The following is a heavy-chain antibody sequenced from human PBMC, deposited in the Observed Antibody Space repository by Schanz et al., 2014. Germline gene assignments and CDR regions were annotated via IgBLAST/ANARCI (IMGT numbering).Heavy chain of an antibody. CDR3: ARGKWDIGAD. V-gene: IGHV4-38-2*02. D-gene: IGHD1-26*01. CDR2: ISHTGNT. J-gene: IGHJ4*02. Sequence: QVQLQESGPGLVKPSETLSLTCSVSGYSISSDYYWGWIRQFPGGGLEWIGSISHTGNTYYHPSLLSRVTISLAPSKTQFSLKLSSVTAADTAVYYCARGKWDIGADWGQGILVTVSS. CDR1: GYSISSDYY.